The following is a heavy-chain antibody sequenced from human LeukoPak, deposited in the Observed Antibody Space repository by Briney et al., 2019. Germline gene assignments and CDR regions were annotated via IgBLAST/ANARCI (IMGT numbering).Heavy chain of an antibody. Sequence: GGSLRLSCTASGFTLGSHDMHWVRHIPGQRLEWVAAVSSGFHAFFADSVQGRFTVSREDARNSLYLQMNSLRAGDTAVYYCVREARGYHYTYFDYWGQGTLVTVSS. CDR3: VREARGYHYTYFDY. D-gene: IGHD5-18*01. CDR2: VSSGFHA. CDR1: GFTLGSHD. V-gene: IGHV3-13*01. J-gene: IGHJ4*02.